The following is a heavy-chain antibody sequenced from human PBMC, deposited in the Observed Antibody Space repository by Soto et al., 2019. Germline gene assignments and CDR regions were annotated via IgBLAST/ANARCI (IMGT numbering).Heavy chain of an antibody. J-gene: IGHJ4*02. CDR3: AKQSPYTNSWYDIDY. D-gene: IGHD6-13*01. V-gene: IGHV3-23*01. CDR2: ISGSGDST. Sequence: EVQLLESGGGLVQPGGSLRLSCAASGFTFSSYGLNWVRQAPGEGLEWVSGISGSGDSTHYADSVKGRFTISRDNSKSTLYRQMNSLRAEDTAIYYCAKQSPYTNSWYDIDYWGQGTLVTVSS. CDR1: GFTFSSYG.